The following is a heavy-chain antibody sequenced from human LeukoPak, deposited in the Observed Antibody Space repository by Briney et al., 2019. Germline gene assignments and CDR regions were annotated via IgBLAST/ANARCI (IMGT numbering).Heavy chain of an antibody. V-gene: IGHV4-38-2*02. CDR2: IYHSGST. D-gene: IGHD2-2*01. CDR1: GYSISSGYY. J-gene: IGHJ4*02. Sequence: SETLSLTCTVSGYSISSGYYWGWIRQPPGKGREWIGSIYHSGSTYYNPSLKSRVTISVDTSKNQFSLKLSSVTAADTAVYYCASRLPAATWVDYWGQGTLVTVSS. CDR3: ASRLPAATWVDY.